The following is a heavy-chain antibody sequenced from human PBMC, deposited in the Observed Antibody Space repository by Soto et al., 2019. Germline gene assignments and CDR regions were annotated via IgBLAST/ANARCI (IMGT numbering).Heavy chain of an antibody. CDR2: ISFDGGNQ. Sequence: QVQLVESGGGVVQPGRSLRLSCAASGFDFNTYGLHWVRQAPGKGLEWVAAISFDGGNQYYADSVKGRFTISRDKSNSTLYLQMTSLGAEDTATYFCAKDSSVTAAGSGGWFDPWGPGTLVIVS. D-gene: IGHD6-13*01. CDR1: GFDFNTYG. J-gene: IGHJ5*02. CDR3: AKDSSVTAAGSGGWFDP. V-gene: IGHV3-30*18.